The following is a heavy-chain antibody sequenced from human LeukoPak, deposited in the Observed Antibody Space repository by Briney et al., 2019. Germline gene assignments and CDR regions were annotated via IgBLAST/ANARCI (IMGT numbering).Heavy chain of an antibody. CDR3: ARRYCSGDRCYFDDY. V-gene: IGHV3-21*01. CDR1: GLTFSSYS. D-gene: IGHD2-15*01. J-gene: IGHJ4*02. Sequence: GGSLRLSCAASGLTFSSYSMNWVRQAPGKGLEWVSSISSTSSYIYYADSVKGRFTISRDNAKNSLYLQMNSLRAEDTAVYYCARRYCSGDRCYFDDYWGQGTLVTVSS. CDR2: ISSTSSYI.